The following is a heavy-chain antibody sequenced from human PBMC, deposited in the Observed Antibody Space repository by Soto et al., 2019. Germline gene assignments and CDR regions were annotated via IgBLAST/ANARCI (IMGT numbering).Heavy chain of an antibody. V-gene: IGHV4-59*05. D-gene: IGHD3-10*01. CDR2: IYYSGST. J-gene: IGHJ4*02. CDR3: ASLLHSSSGTL. CDR1: GGSISSYY. Sequence: PSETLSLTCTVSGGSISSYYWSWIRQPPGKGLEWIGSIYYSGSTNYNPSLKSRVTISVDTSKNQFSLKLSSVTAADTAVYYCASLLHSSSGTLWGQGTLVTVSS.